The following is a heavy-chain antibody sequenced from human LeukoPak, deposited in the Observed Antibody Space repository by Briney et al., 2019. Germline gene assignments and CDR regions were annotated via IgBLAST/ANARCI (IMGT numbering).Heavy chain of an antibody. Sequence: PSQTLSLTCTVSGGSISSGDYYWSWIRQPPGKGLEWIGYIYYSGSTYHNPSLKSRVTISVDTSKNQFSLKLSSVTAADTAVYYCARDQPLAYCGGDCYSIWGQGTMVTVSS. V-gene: IGHV4-30-4*08. CDR3: ARDQPLAYCGGDCYSI. J-gene: IGHJ3*02. CDR2: IYYSGST. CDR1: GGSISSGDYY. D-gene: IGHD2-21*01.